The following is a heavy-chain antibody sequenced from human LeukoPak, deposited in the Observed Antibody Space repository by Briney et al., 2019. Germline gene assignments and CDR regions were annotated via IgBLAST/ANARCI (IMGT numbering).Heavy chain of an antibody. CDR3: ARGPGYSSSNWFDP. CDR2: ISGSGGST. CDR1: GFTFSSYA. V-gene: IGHV3-23*01. Sequence: GGSLRLSCAASGFTFSSYAMSWVRQAPGKGLVWVSAISGSGGSTYYADSVKGRFTISRDNSKNSLYLQMNSLRAEDTAVYYCARGPGYSSSNWFDPWGQGTLVTVSS. D-gene: IGHD6-6*01. J-gene: IGHJ5*02.